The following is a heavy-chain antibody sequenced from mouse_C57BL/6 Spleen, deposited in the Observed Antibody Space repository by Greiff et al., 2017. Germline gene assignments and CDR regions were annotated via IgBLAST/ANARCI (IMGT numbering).Heavy chain of an antibody. CDR3: ARYDYGKDY. Sequence: EVKLQESGPGLVKPSQSLSLTCSVTGYSITSGYYWNWIRQFPGNKLEWMGYISYDGSNNYNPSLKNRISITRDTSKNQFFLKLNSVTTEDTATYYCARYDYGKDYWGQGTTLTVSS. D-gene: IGHD2-4*01. CDR2: ISYDGSN. CDR1: GYSITSGYY. V-gene: IGHV3-6*01. J-gene: IGHJ2*01.